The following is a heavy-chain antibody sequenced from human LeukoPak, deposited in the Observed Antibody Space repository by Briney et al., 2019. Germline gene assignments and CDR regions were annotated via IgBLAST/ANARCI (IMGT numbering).Heavy chain of an antibody. CDR3: ARSPFRSGWYTGDY. CDR1: GYTFTGYY. D-gene: IGHD6-19*01. J-gene: IGHJ4*02. CDR2: INPNGGGT. V-gene: IGHV1-2*06. Sequence: ASVKVSCKASGYTFTGYYMHWVRQAPGQGLERMGRINPNGGGTNYAQKFQGRVTMTRDTSISTAYMELSRLRSDDTAVYYCARSPFRSGWYTGDYWGQGTLVTVSS.